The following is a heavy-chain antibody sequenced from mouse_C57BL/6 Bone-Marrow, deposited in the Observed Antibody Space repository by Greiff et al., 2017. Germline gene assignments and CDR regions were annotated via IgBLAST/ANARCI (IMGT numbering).Heavy chain of an antibody. CDR3: ERQGTGKDY. CDR1: GFTFSSYT. J-gene: IGHJ2*01. Sequence: EVQVVESGGGLVKPGGSLKLSCAASGFTFSSYTLSWVRQTPEKRLEWVATISGGGGNPYYPDSVKGRFTISRDNAKNTLYLQMSSLGSEDTALYYCERQGTGKDYWGQGTTLTVSS. D-gene: IGHD4-1*01. CDR2: ISGGGGNP. V-gene: IGHV5-9*01.